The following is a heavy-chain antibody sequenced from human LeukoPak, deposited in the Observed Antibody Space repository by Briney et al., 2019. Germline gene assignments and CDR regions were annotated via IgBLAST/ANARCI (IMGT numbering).Heavy chain of an antibody. D-gene: IGHD2-2*01. V-gene: IGHV4-59*01. CDR2: IYYSGST. CDR1: GGSISSYY. J-gene: IGHJ6*02. Sequence: SEALSLTCTVSGGSISSYYWSWIRQPPGKGLEWIGYIYYSGSTNYNPSLKSRVTISVDTSKNQFSLKLSSVTAADTAVYYCAREVVGVSYYGMDVWGQGTTVTVSS. CDR3: AREVVGVSYYGMDV.